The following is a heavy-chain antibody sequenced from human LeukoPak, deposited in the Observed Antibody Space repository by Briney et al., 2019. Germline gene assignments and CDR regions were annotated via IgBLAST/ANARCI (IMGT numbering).Heavy chain of an antibody. V-gene: IGHV3-64*02. J-gene: IGHJ4*02. CDR3: ARVLPGGSCCDY. Sequence: GGSLRLSCAASGFTFSSYALNWVRQAPGKGLEYVSAISPDGGTTYYADSVKGRFTISRDNSKNTLYLQMGSLRAEDMAVYYCARVLPGGSCCDYWGQGTLVTVSS. CDR2: ISPDGGTT. D-gene: IGHD2-15*01. CDR1: GFTFSSYA.